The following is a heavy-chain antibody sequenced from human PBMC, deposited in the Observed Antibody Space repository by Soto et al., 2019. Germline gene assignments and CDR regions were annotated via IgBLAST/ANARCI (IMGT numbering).Heavy chain of an antibody. D-gene: IGHD2-21*02. Sequence: EVQLLGSGGGLVQPGGSLRLSCAASGFTFSSYAMSWVRQAPGKGLEWVSAISGSGGSTYYADSVKGRFTISRDNSKNPLYLQMNSLEAEDTAVYYCEKYQIVHIVVVTAMGYYGMDVWGQGTTVTVSS. CDR1: GFTFSSYA. V-gene: IGHV3-23*01. J-gene: IGHJ6*02. CDR2: ISGSGGST. CDR3: EKYQIVHIVVVTAMGYYGMDV.